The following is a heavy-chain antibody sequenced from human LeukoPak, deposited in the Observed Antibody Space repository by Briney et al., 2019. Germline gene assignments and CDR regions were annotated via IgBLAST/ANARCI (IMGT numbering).Heavy chain of an antibody. Sequence: GGSLRLSCAASGFTFNTYGMHWVRQAPGRGLEWVAVIWYDGSDKYYAESVKGRFTISRDNSKDTLSLQMNSLRVEDTAMYYCAKGVGRTSGRNPDYWGQGTLLTVSS. J-gene: IGHJ4*02. CDR3: AKGVGRTSGRNPDY. CDR2: IWYDGSDK. V-gene: IGHV3-33*06. D-gene: IGHD2-8*02. CDR1: GFTFNTYG.